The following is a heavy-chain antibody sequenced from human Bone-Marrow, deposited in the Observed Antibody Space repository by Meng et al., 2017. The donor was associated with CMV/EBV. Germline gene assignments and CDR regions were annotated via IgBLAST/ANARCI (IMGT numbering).Heavy chain of an antibody. V-gene: IGHV2-70*16. CDR1: GGSISSSSYY. CDR2: IDWDDDK. D-gene: IGHD2-2*01. J-gene: IGHJ6*02. CDR3: ARVNTIHYGMDV. Sequence: LRLSCTVSGGSISSSSYYWSWIRQPPGKALEWLARIDWDDDKFYSTSLKTRLTISKDTSKNQVVLTMTNMDPVDTATYYCARVNTIHYGMDVWGQGTTVTVSS.